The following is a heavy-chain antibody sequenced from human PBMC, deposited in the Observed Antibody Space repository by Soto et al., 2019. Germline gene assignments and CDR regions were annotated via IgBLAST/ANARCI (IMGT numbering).Heavy chain of an antibody. CDR2: IDTSGTST. V-gene: IGHV3-74*01. Sequence: PGGSLRLSCGASGFTLTNFWMHWVRQVPGKGLVWVSRIDTSGTSTSYADSVKGRFTISRDNAKSTVTLQMNSLRAEDTGVYYCARDSWYFDVWSQGSLVTVSS. D-gene: IGHD6-13*01. CDR3: ARDSWYFDV. J-gene: IGHJ4*02. CDR1: GFTLTNFW.